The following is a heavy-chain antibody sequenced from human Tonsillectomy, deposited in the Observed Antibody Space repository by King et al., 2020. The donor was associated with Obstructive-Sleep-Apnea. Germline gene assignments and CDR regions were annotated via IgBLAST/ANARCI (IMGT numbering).Heavy chain of an antibody. J-gene: IGHJ4*02. CDR1: GFTVSSSY. V-gene: IGHV3-66*01. CDR2: IYSGGST. D-gene: IGHD2-21*02. CDR3: TRDQLFCGGDCYSHDY. Sequence: QLVQSGGGLVQPRGSLRLSCVASGFTVSSSYMSWVRQAPGKGLEWVSVIYSGGSTYYADSVKGRFIISRDNSKNTLDLQMNSLRAEDTAVYYCTRDQLFCGGDCYSHDYWGQGTLVTVSS.